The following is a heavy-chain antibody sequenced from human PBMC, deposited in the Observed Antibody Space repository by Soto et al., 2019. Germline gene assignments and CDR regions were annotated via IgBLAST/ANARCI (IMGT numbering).Heavy chain of an antibody. CDR3: ARDHSTSFNWFDP. CDR2: INPNSGGT. J-gene: IGHJ5*02. CDR1: GYTFTGYY. D-gene: IGHD6-6*01. Sequence: GASVKVSCKASGYTFTGYYMHWVRQAPGQGLEWMGWINPNSGGTNYAQKFQGRVTMTRDTSISTAYMELSRLRSDDTAVYYCARDHSTSFNWFDPWGQGTLVTVSS. V-gene: IGHV1-2*02.